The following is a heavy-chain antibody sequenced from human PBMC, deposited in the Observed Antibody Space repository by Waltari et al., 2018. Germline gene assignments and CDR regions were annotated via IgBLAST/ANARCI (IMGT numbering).Heavy chain of an antibody. CDR1: GFIFNNYA. Sequence: EVQVLESGGGLVQPGGSLRLPCAASGFIFNNYAINWVRQAPGKGREWVSGINGYGDKTYYADSVMGRFTLSRDNSRNTLSLQMNSLRAEDTAVYYCAKAHFYDTSGYIEHWGQGTLVTVSS. D-gene: IGHD3-22*01. J-gene: IGHJ5*02. V-gene: IGHV3-23*01. CDR3: AKAHFYDTSGYIEH. CDR2: INGYGDKT.